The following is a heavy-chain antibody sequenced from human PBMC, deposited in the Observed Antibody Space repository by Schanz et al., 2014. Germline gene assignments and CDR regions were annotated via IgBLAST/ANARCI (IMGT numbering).Heavy chain of an antibody. D-gene: IGHD3-10*01. Sequence: VQLVESGGGLVKPGGSLRLSCAASGFTFRSYGMHWVRQAPGKGLEWVALISYDGSSKNHADSVQGRFTISRDNSKNALYLQMDSLRAEDTAVYYCARGIITMVRGGDVGAFDIWGQGTMVTVSS. J-gene: IGHJ3*02. CDR3: ARGIITMVRGGDVGAFDI. V-gene: IGHV3-33*08. CDR1: GFTFRSYG. CDR2: ISYDGSSK.